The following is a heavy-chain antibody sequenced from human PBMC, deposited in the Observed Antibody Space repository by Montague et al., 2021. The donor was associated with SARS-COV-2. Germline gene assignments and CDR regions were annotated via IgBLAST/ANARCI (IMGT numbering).Heavy chain of an antibody. J-gene: IGHJ3*02. CDR3: ARRGGKLLPVSTTFGGFDI. Sequence: SETLSLTCTVSGGSISSSNYYWDWIRQPPGKGLEWIGSIYDSGSTYYNPSLKSRVTISVDTSKNHFSLKLSSVTAADTAVYYCARRGGKLLPVSTTFGGFDIWGQGTMVTVSS. V-gene: IGHV4-39*02. CDR1: GGSISSSNYY. D-gene: IGHD3-10*02. CDR2: IYDSGST.